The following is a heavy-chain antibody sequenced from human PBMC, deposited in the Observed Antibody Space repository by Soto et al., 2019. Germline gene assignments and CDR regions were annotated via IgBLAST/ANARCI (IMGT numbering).Heavy chain of an antibody. V-gene: IGHV3-74*01. CDR3: TSDIGGKGAY. CDR2: IDEYGSTI. Sequence: EVQLVESGGGLVQPGGSLRLSCAASGFTFSSYWMHWVRQVPGKGLLWVSRIDEYGSTINYADSVKGRFTISRDNAKNTLYLEMNSLRAEDTALYYCTSDIGGKGAYWGQGILVTVSS. CDR1: GFTFSSYW. J-gene: IGHJ4*02. D-gene: IGHD3-10*01.